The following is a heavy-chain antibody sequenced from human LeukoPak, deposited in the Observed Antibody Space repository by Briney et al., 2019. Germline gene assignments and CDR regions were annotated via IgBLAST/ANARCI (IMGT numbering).Heavy chain of an antibody. V-gene: IGHV4-31*03. CDR3: ATYDSSGYSFDY. Sequence: SQNLSLTCTVSGGSISSGGYYWSWIRQHPGKGLEWIGYIYYSGSTYYNPSLKSRVTISVDTSKNQFSLKLSSVTAADTAVYYCATYDSSGYSFDYWGQGTLVTVSS. CDR1: GGSISSGGYY. J-gene: IGHJ4*02. CDR2: IYYSGST. D-gene: IGHD3-22*01.